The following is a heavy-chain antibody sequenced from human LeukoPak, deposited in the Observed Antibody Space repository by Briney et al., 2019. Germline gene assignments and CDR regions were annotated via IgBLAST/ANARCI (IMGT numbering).Heavy chain of an antibody. CDR2: IKQDGSEK. J-gene: IGHJ4*02. D-gene: IGHD3-3*01. CDR1: GFTFSRFW. Sequence: PGGSLRLSCAASGFTFSRFWMSWVRQAPGKGLEWLANIKQDGSEKYSVDSVKGRFTISRDNAQNSLYLQMGSLRAEDTAVYYCARNLRSFDFWSGSIDYWGQGILVTVSS. CDR3: ARNLRSFDFWSGSIDY. V-gene: IGHV3-7*01.